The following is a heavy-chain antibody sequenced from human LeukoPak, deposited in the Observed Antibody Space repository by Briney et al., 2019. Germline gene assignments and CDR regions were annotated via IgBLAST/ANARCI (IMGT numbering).Heavy chain of an antibody. J-gene: IGHJ5*02. Sequence: GASVAVSCKASGNTFTNYYIHWVRQAPGQGLEWMGMINPSGGSTSYAQKFQGRLTMTRDVSTSTVYMALSSLRSEDTAVYYCASEAIMITFGGVSWGQGTLVTVSS. CDR3: ASEAIMITFGGVS. D-gene: IGHD3-16*01. CDR1: GNTFTNYY. V-gene: IGHV1-46*01. CDR2: INPSGGST.